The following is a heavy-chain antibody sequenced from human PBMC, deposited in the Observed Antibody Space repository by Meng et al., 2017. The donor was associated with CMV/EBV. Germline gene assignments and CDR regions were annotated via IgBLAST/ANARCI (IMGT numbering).Heavy chain of an antibody. CDR2: IYYSGST. CDR1: GGSISSSSYY. CDR3: ARIAADNSYYYYYGMDV. Sequence: SETLSLTCTVSGGSISSSSYYWGWIRQPPGKGLEWIGSIYYSGSTYYNPSLKSRVTISVDTSKNQFSLKLSSVTAADTAVYYCARIAADNSYYYYYGMDVWGQGTTVTVS. J-gene: IGHJ6*02. V-gene: IGHV4-39*01. D-gene: IGHD6-13*01.